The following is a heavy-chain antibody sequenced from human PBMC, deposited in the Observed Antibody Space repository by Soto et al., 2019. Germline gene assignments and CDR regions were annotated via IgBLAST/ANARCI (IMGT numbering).Heavy chain of an antibody. V-gene: IGHV6-1*01. CDR1: GDSVSSNSAA. CDR2: TYYRSKWYN. CDR3: ARATQTYYDVWSGYQAPFDY. D-gene: IGHD3-3*01. Sequence: SQTLSLTCAISGDSVSSNSAAWNWIRQSPSRGLEWLGRTYYRSKWYNDYAVSVKSRITINPDTSKNQFSLQLNSVTPEDTAVYYCARATQTYYDVWSGYQAPFDYWGQGTLVTVSS. J-gene: IGHJ4*02.